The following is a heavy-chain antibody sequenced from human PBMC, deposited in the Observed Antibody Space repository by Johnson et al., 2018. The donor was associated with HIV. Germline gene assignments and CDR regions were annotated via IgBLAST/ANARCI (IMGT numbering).Heavy chain of an antibody. CDR3: TRSQDIKVIVVVVAAPLAFDI. CDR1: GFTFDDYG. D-gene: IGHD2-15*01. V-gene: IGHV3-20*04. CDR2: INWNGGST. Sequence: VQLVESGGAVVRPGGSLRLSCTASGFTFDDYGMNWVRQVPGQGLEWVSGINWNGGSTSYADSVKGRFTISRDNAKNSLYLQMNSLRAEDMALYYCTRSQDIKVIVVVVAAPLAFDIWGQGTMVTVSS. J-gene: IGHJ3*02.